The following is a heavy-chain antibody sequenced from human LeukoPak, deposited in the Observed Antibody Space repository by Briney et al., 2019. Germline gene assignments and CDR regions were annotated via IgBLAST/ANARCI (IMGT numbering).Heavy chain of an antibody. CDR1: GGSFSGYY. D-gene: IGHD3-10*01. CDR3: ARGGYGSGTYYLDY. CDR2: IYTSGST. J-gene: IGHJ4*02. V-gene: IGHV4-59*10. Sequence: SETLSLTCAVYGGSFSGYYWSWIRQPAGKGLEWIGRIYTSGSTNYNPSLKSRVTISVDTSKNQFSLKLSSVTATDTAVYYCARGGYGSGTYYLDYWGQGTLVTVSS.